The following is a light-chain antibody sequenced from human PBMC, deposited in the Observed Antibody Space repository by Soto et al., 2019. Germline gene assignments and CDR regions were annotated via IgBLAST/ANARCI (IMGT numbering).Light chain of an antibody. CDR3: SSYSPSSQRV. CDR2: DVS. V-gene: IGLV2-14*01. J-gene: IGLJ1*01. Sequence: QSALTQPASVSGSPGQSITMSSTGSSSDVGGYNYVSWYQQHPGIAPKLMIYDVSDRPSGVSNRFSGSKSGNTASLTISGLQAEDEADYYCSSYSPSSQRVFGTGTKLTVL. CDR1: SSDVGGYNY.